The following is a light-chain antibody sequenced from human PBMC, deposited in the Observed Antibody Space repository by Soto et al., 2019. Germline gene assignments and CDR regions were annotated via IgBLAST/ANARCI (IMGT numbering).Light chain of an antibody. V-gene: IGKV3-11*01. CDR3: QQRSNWIT. CDR1: QSVSSK. Sequence: IVMTQSPATLSVSPGERAALSCRASQSVSSKLAWYRQRPGQAPRLVIYDTSTRATGVPARFSGSGSGTDFTLTISSLEPEDFAVYYCQQRSNWITFGQGTRLEIK. CDR2: DTS. J-gene: IGKJ5*01.